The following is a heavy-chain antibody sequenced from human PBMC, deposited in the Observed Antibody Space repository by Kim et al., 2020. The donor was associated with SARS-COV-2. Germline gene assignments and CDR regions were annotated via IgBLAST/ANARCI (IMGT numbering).Heavy chain of an antibody. CDR3: ARDWFDGSSGPRYYFDY. V-gene: IGHV1-46*01. J-gene: IGHJ4*02. Sequence: QGRVTMTRDTATSTVYMELSSLRSEDTAVYYCARDWFDGSSGPRYYFDYWGQGTLVTVSS. D-gene: IGHD6-19*01.